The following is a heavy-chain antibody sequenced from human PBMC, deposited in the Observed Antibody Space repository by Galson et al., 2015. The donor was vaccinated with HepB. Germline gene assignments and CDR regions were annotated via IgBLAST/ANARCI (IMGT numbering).Heavy chain of an antibody. V-gene: IGHV3-21*01. Sequence: LRLSCAASGFTFSSYSMNWVRQAPGKGLEWVSSISSSSSYIYYADSVKGRFTISRDNAKNSLYLQMNSLRAEDTAVYYCARVHRRDNIVVVPAAIGNWFDPWGQGTLVTVSS. D-gene: IGHD2-2*02. CDR2: ISSSSSYI. CDR3: ARVHRRDNIVVVPAAIGNWFDP. J-gene: IGHJ5*02. CDR1: GFTFSSYS.